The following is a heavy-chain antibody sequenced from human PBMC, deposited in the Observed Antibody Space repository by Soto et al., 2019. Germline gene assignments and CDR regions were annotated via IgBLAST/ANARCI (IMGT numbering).Heavy chain of an antibody. CDR2: ISAYNGNT. D-gene: IGHD4-17*01. J-gene: IGHJ6*02. Sequence: GASVKVSCKASGYTFTSYGISWVRQAPGQGLEWMGWISAYNGNTNYAQKLQGRVTMTTDTSTSTAYMELRSLRSDDTAVYYCARVEEGHSTESYQYGMDVWGQGTTVTVSS. CDR3: ARVEEGHSTESYQYGMDV. CDR1: GYTFTSYG. V-gene: IGHV1-18*01.